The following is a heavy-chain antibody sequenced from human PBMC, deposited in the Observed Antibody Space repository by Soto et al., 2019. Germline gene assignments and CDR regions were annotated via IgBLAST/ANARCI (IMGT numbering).Heavy chain of an antibody. V-gene: IGHV5-51*01. CDR1: GYSFTSYW. D-gene: IGHD6-6*01. J-gene: IGHJ6*02. CDR3: ARHTSSSLYYYFAMDV. CDR2: IYPGDSDT. Sequence: GESLKISCKGSGYSFTSYWIGWVRQLPWKVLEWMGIIYPGDSDTRYSPSFQGQVTISADKSISTAYLQWSSLKASDTAMYYCARHTSSSLYYYFAMDVGGQGTTVTDSS.